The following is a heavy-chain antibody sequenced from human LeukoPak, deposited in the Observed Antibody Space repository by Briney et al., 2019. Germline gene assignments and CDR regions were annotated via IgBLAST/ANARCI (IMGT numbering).Heavy chain of an antibody. CDR2: ISGSGGST. D-gene: IGHD5-18*01. Sequence: PGGSLRLSCAASGFTFSSYAMSWVRQAPGKGLEWVSAISGSGGSTYYADSVKGRFTISRDNSKNTLYLQMNSLRAEDTAVYYCARDPSIQLWVLPFDYWGQGTLVTVSS. J-gene: IGHJ4*02. V-gene: IGHV3-23*01. CDR3: ARDPSIQLWVLPFDY. CDR1: GFTFSSYA.